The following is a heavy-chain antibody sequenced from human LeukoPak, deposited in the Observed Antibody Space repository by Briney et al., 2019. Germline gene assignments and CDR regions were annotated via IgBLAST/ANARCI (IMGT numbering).Heavy chain of an antibody. J-gene: IGHJ3*02. D-gene: IGHD3-22*01. CDR3: ARENPYYYDSSGYYFPTSGAFDI. V-gene: IGHV4-59*01. CDR1: GGSTSSYY. Sequence: RSETLSLTCTVSGGSTSSYYWSWIRQPPGKGLEWIGYIYYGGSTNYNPSLQSRVTISVDTSKNQFSLKLSSVTAADTAVYYCARENPYYYDSSGYYFPTSGAFDIWDQGTMVTVSS. CDR2: IYYGGST.